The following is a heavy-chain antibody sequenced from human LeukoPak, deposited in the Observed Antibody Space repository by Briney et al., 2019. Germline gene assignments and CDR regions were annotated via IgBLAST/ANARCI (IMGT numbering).Heavy chain of an antibody. V-gene: IGHV5-10-1*01. J-gene: IGHJ4*02. CDR3: ARQIENIASLDY. D-gene: IGHD2/OR15-2a*01. CDR1: GYSFTTYW. CDR2: IDPTDSYT. Sequence: PGESLKISCKVSGYSFTTYWISWVRQTPGRGLEWMGRIDPTDSYTDHSPSFQGHVTISVDRSISTAYLQWSSLKAPDTAMYYCARQIENIASLDYWGQGTLVTVSS.